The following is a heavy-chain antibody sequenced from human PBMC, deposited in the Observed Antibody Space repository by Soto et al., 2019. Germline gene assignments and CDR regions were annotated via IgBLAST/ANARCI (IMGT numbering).Heavy chain of an antibody. Sequence: GGSLRLSCAASGFTFSSYAMSWVRQAPGKGLVWVSRINSDGSSTSYADSVKGRFTISRDNAKNTLYLQMNSLRAEDAAVYYCVRTSLVVAAATREDYWGQGTLVTVSS. V-gene: IGHV3-74*01. J-gene: IGHJ4*02. CDR2: INSDGSST. CDR3: VRTSLVVAAATREDY. CDR1: GFTFSSYA. D-gene: IGHD2-15*01.